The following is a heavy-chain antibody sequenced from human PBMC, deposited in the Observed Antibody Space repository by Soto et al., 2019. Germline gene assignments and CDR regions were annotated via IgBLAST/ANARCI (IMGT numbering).Heavy chain of an antibody. CDR3: AAGITGITSNY. J-gene: IGHJ4*02. D-gene: IGHD1-7*01. CDR1: GGSISSYY. V-gene: IGHV4-59*01. CDR2: IYYSGRT. Sequence: PSETLSLTCTVSGGSISSYYWSWIRQPPGKGLEWIGYIYYSGRTNYNPSLKSRVTVSVDTSKNQFSLKLSSVTAADTAVYYCAAGITGITSNYWGQGTLVTAPQ.